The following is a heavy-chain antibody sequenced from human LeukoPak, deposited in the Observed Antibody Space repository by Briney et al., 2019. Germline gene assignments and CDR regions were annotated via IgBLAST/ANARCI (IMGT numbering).Heavy chain of an antibody. J-gene: IGHJ3*02. CDR3: AKDQGIAVAGTDDAFDI. Sequence: PGGSLRLSCAASGFTFSNYGMHWVRRAPGKGLEWVAVIAYDGSNEYYAEFVKGRFTISRDNSKNTLYLQMYSLRAEDTAVYFCAKDQGIAVAGTDDAFDIWGQGTRVTVSS. CDR1: GFTFSNYG. V-gene: IGHV3-30*18. CDR2: IAYDGSNE. D-gene: IGHD6-19*01.